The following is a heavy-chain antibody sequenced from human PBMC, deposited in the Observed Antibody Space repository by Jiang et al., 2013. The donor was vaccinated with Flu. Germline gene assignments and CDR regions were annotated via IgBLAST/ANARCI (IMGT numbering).Heavy chain of an antibody. D-gene: IGHD3-16*02. J-gene: IGHJ4*02. V-gene: IGHV1-69*01. CDR1: GGTFSSYA. Sequence: SGAEVKKPGSSVKVSCKASGGTFSSYAISWVRQAPGQGLEWMGGIIPIFGTANYAQKFQGRVTITADESTSTAYMELSSLRSEDTAVYYCARGVMITFGGVISHFDYWGQGTLVTVSS. CDR2: IIPIFGTA. CDR3: ARGVMITFGGVISHFDY.